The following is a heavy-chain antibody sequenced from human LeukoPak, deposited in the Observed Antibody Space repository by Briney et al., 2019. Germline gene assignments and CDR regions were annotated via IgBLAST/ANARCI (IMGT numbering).Heavy chain of an antibody. J-gene: IGHJ4*02. CDR3: ARAYDSSGPFDY. V-gene: IGHV4-34*01. CDR1: GGSFSGYY. CDR2: INHSGST. D-gene: IGHD3-22*01. Sequence: SETLSLTCAAYGGSFSGYYWSWIRQPPGKGLEWIGEINHSGSTNYNPSLKSRVTISVDTSKNQFSLKLSSVTAADTAVYYCARAYDSSGPFDYWGQGTLVAVSS.